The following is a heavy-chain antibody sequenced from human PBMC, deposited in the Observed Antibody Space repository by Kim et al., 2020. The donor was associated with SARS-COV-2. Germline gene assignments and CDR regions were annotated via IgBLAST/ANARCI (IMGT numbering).Heavy chain of an antibody. J-gene: IGHJ4*02. CDR1: GFTFGDYA. V-gene: IGHV3-9*01. CDR3: AKDIGLEYYGSGSTDY. D-gene: IGHD3-10*01. Sequence: GGSLRLSCAASGFTFGDYAMHWVRQAPGKGLEWVSGISWNSGSIGYADFVKGRFTISRDNAKNSLYLQMNSLRAEDTALYYCAKDIGLEYYGSGSTDYWGQGTLVTVSS. CDR2: ISWNSGSI.